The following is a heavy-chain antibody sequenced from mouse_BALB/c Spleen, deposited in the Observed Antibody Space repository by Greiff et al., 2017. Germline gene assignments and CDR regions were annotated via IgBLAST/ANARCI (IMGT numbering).Heavy chain of an antibody. CDR3: ANLYGNYDYAMDY. D-gene: IGHD2-10*02. CDR2: ILPGSGST. Sequence: VQLQQSGAELMKPGASVKISCKATGYTFSSYWIEWVKQRPGHGLEWIGEILPGSGSTNYNEKFKGKATFTADTSSNTAYMQLSSLTSEDSAVYYCANLYGNYDYAMDYWGQGTSVTVSS. J-gene: IGHJ4*01. CDR1: GYTFSSYW. V-gene: IGHV1-9*01.